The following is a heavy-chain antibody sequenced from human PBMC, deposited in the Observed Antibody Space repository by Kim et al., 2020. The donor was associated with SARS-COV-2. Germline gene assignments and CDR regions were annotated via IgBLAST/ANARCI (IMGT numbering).Heavy chain of an antibody. Sequence: GRFTISRDNSKNTLYLQMNSLRAEETAVYYCARDPGIFRYCSSTSCYFDYWGQGTLVTVSS. D-gene: IGHD2-2*01. J-gene: IGHJ4*02. V-gene: IGHV3-30*01. CDR3: ARDPGIFRYCSSTSCYFDY.